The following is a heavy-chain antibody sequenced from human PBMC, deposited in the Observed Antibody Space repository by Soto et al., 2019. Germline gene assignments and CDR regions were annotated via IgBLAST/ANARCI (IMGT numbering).Heavy chain of an antibody. CDR2: IWYDGSNK. V-gene: IGHV3-33*01. J-gene: IGHJ6*02. Sequence: GESLKISCAASGFTFSSYGMHWVRQAPGKGLEWVAVIWYDGSNKYYADSVKGRFTISRDNSKNTLYLQMNSLRAEDTAVYYCARDMTEMATPWVPSHYYYGMDVWGQGTTVTVSS. CDR3: ARDMTEMATPWVPSHYYYGMDV. D-gene: IGHD5-12*01. CDR1: GFTFSSYG.